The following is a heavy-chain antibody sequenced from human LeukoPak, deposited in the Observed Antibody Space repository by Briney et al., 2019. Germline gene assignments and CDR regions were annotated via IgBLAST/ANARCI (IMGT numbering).Heavy chain of an antibody. J-gene: IGHJ6*03. Sequence: SETLSLTCTVSGDSISSYHWTWIRQSPGKGLEWIGYISYSGSTNSNPSLKSRVTMSVDTSKNRFSLKLNSVTAADTAVYYCARSIILVRGIIYFFYYYMDVWGKGTTVTVSS. D-gene: IGHD3-10*01. CDR1: GDSISSYH. CDR2: ISYSGST. V-gene: IGHV4-59*01. CDR3: ARSIILVRGIIYFFYYYMDV.